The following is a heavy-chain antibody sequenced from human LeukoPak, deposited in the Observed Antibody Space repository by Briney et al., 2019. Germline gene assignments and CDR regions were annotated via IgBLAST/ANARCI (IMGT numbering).Heavy chain of an antibody. Sequence: GGSLRLSCAASGFTFSSYDIHWVRHGTGKGLEWVSAIGTGGDTHYAGSVKGRFTISRENAKNSLYLQMNSLRAEDTAVYSCAKYTSGTSYRGLDQWGQGTLVTVSS. CDR3: AKYTSGTSYRGLDQ. CDR2: IGTGGDT. D-gene: IGHD3-10*01. CDR1: GFTFSSYD. J-gene: IGHJ4*02. V-gene: IGHV3-13*04.